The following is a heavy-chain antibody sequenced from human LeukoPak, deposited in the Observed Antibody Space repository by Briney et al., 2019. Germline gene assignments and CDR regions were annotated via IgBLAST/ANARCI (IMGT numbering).Heavy chain of an antibody. CDR1: GYTFTSYD. CDR2: MNPNSGNT. Sequence: ASVTVSCKASGYTFTSYDINWVRQAPGQGLEGMGWMNPNSGNTDYAQKFQGRVTMTRNTSISTAYMELSSLRSEDTAVYYCARERVRGVIGRYYYYGMDVWGQGTTVTVSS. J-gene: IGHJ6*02. D-gene: IGHD3-10*01. CDR3: ARERVRGVIGRYYYYGMDV. V-gene: IGHV1-8*01.